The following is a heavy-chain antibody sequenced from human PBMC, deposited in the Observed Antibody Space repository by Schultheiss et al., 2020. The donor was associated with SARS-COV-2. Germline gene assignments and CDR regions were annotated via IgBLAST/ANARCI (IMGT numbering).Heavy chain of an antibody. CDR3: ARGRSSSSSRKPIDY. CDR1: GGSFSGYY. CDR2: INHSGST. J-gene: IGHJ4*02. Sequence: TLSLTCAVYGGSFSGYYWSWIRQPPGKGLEWIGEINHSGSTNYNPSLKSRVTISVDTSKNQFSLKLSSVTAADTAVYYCARGRSSSSSRKPIDYWGQGTLVTVSS. D-gene: IGHD6-13*01. V-gene: IGHV4-34*01.